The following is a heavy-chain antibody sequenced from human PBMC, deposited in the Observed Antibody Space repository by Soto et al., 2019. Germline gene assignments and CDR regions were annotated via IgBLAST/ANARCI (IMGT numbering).Heavy chain of an antibody. J-gene: IGHJ4*02. D-gene: IGHD3-3*01. CDR1: GGSISSGGYS. V-gene: IGHV4-30-2*01. Sequence: TLCLTFAVSGGSISSGGYSGSWIRQPPGKGLEWIGYIYHSGSTYYNPSLKSRVTISVDRSKNQFSLKLSSVTAADTAVYYCARTPWIGVVIRSYYFDYWGQGTLVTVSS. CDR3: ARTPWIGVVIRSYYFDY. CDR2: IYHSGST.